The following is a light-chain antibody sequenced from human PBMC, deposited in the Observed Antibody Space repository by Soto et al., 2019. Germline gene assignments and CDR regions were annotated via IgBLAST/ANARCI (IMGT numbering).Light chain of an antibody. CDR2: YVS. CDR3: QQYNTNPWT. V-gene: IGKV1-5*03. CDR1: QSIGSW. J-gene: IGKJ1*01. Sequence: DIQMTQSPSTLSASVGDRVTITCRASQSIGSWLAWFQQKAGKALKLLIYYVSGLESGVPSRFSGSGSGTEFTLTISSLQPDDFATYYCQQYNTNPWTFGQGTKVEIK.